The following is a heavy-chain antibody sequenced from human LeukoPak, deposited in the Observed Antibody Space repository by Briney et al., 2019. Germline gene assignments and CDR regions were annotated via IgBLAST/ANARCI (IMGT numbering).Heavy chain of an antibody. CDR3: AKDRVGGYRPPLFVDY. CDR2: IYHSGST. J-gene: IGHJ4*02. CDR1: GYSISSGYY. D-gene: IGHD3-22*01. V-gene: IGHV4-38-2*02. Sequence: SETLSLTCTVSGYSISSGYYWGWIRQPPGKGLEWIGSIYHSGSTYYNPSLKSRVTISVDTSKNQFSLKLSSVTAADTAVYYCAKDRVGGYRPPLFVDYWGQGTLVTVSS.